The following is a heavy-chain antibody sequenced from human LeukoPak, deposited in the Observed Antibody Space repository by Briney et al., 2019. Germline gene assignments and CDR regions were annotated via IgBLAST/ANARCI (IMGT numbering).Heavy chain of an antibody. V-gene: IGHV4-59*08. CDR2: VYYSGST. D-gene: IGHD2/OR15-2a*01. Sequence: KPSETLSLTCTVSGGSISGSFWSWIRKPPGKGLEWIGYVYYSGSTSYNPSLKSRVTISVDTSRNQFSLKMNSVTAADTAVYYCAGHKSITYDAFDIWGQGTMVTVSS. CDR1: GGSISGSF. CDR3: AGHKSITYDAFDI. J-gene: IGHJ3*02.